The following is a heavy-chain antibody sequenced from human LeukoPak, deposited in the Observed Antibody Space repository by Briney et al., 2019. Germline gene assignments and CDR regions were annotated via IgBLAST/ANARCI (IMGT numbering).Heavy chain of an antibody. CDR2: IGGGGGDT. D-gene: IGHD5-24*01. V-gene: IGHV3-23*01. CDR1: GFTFTNYA. J-gene: IGHJ2*01. CDR3: ARGVMATIGSYWYFDL. Sequence: PGGSLRLSCAASGFTFTNYAMSWVRQAPGKGLQWVSVIGGGGGDTYYADSVKGQFTVSRDNSKNTLYLQMNSLRAEDTAVYYCARGVMATIGSYWYFDLWGRGTLVTVSS.